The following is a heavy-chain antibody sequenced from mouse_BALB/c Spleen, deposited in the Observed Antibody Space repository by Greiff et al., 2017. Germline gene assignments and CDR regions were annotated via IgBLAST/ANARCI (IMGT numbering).Heavy chain of an antibody. CDR2: ISSGGST. V-gene: IGHV5-6-5*01. CDR1: GFTFSSYA. J-gene: IGHJ2*01. D-gene: IGHD2-1*01. CDR3: ARAPYGNYFDY. Sequence: EVQGVESGGGLVKPGGSLKLSCAASGFTFSSYAMSWVRQTPEKRLEWVASISSGGSTYYPDSVKGRFTISRDNARNVLYLQMSSLRSEDTAMYYCARAPYGNYFDYWGQGTTLTVSS.